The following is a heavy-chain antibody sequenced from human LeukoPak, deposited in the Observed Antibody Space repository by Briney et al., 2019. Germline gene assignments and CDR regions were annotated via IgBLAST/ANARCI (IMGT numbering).Heavy chain of an antibody. CDR3: AREWFGEGSWFDP. Sequence: SETLSLTCTVSAGSISPYYWNWIRQPPGKGLEWIGYIYYSGSTIYNPSLKSRVTISVDTSKNQFSLKLSSVTAADTAVYYCAREWFGEGSWFDPWGQGTLVTVSS. CDR2: IYYSGST. J-gene: IGHJ5*02. CDR1: AGSISPYY. D-gene: IGHD3-10*01. V-gene: IGHV4-59*12.